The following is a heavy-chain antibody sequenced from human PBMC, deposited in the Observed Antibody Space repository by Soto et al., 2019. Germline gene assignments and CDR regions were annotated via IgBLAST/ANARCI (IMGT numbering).Heavy chain of an antibody. V-gene: IGHV1-69*01. CDR1: GGNFITFA. D-gene: IGHD7-27*01. J-gene: IGHJ6*02. CDR3: AKNLGIDPFGSYGLDV. Sequence: QVELVQAGAEVKKPGSSVKVSCKASGGNFITFAISWVRQAPGQGLEWMGESIPSSSTTKSAQKFQDRVTISADGSSSTVHMELRSLKSEDTAIYFCAKNLGIDPFGSYGLDVWGQGTPVTVSS. CDR2: SIPSSSTT.